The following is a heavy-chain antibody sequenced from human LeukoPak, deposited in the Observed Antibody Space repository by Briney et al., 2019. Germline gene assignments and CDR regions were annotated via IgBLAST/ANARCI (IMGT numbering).Heavy chain of an antibody. CDR3: ARDGCSSTGTRSGGSCFDLY. CDR1: GGTFTSYA. Sequence: ASVKVSCKASGGTFTSYAINWVRQAPGQGLEWMGRIIPIFGTANYAQKLQGRVTITTDESTSTAYMELSSLRSEDTAVYYCARDGCSSTGTRSGGSCFDLYWGQGTLVTVSS. V-gene: IGHV1-69*05. D-gene: IGHD2-15*01. CDR2: IIPIFGTA. J-gene: IGHJ4*02.